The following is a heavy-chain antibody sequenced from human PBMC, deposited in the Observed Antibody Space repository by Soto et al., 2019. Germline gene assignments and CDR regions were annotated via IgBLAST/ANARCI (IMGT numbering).Heavy chain of an antibody. V-gene: IGHV3-23*01. CDR1: GFTFSSYA. D-gene: IGHD4-17*01. CDR2: ISDSGGST. Sequence: VQLLESGGGLVQPGGSLRLSCAASGFTFSSYAMSWVRQAPGKGLEWVSTISDSGGSTYYADSVKGRFTISRDNSKNTLYLQMNSLRAEDTAVYYCAKDWDYGDYVDYWGQGTLVTVSS. J-gene: IGHJ4*02. CDR3: AKDWDYGDYVDY.